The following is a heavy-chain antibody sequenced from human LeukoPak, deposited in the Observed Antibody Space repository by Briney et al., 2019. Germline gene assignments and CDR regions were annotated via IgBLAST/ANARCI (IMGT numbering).Heavy chain of an antibody. CDR2: ISAYNGNT. CDR3: ARGVERVRGVIFAFDI. Sequence: GASVKVSCKASGYTFTSYGISWVRQAPGQGLEWMGWISAYNGNTNYAQKLQGRVTMTTDTSTSTAYMVLRSLRSDDTAVYYCARGVERVRGVIFAFDIWGQGTMVTVSS. CDR1: GYTFTSYG. J-gene: IGHJ3*02. D-gene: IGHD3-10*01. V-gene: IGHV1-18*04.